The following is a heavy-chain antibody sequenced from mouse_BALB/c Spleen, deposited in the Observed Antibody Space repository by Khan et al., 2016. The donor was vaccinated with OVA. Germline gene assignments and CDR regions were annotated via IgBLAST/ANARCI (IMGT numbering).Heavy chain of an antibody. J-gene: IGHJ1*01. CDR2: INTYTGEP. Sequence: QIKLVKSGPELKKPGETVKISCKASGYTFTNYGMNWVKQAPGKGLKWMGWINTYTGEPTYADDFKGRSAFSLETSASTAYLQIKNLKSEDTATYFCARSNSYWYFDVWGAGTTVTVSS. V-gene: IGHV9-3-1*01. D-gene: IGHD4-1*02. CDR1: GYTFTNYG. CDR3: ARSNSYWYFDV.